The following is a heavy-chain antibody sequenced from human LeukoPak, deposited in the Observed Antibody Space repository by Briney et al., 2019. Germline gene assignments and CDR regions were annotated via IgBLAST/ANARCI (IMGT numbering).Heavy chain of an antibody. CDR2: IYSGGGA. Sequence: GGSLRLSCAASGFTVTSNYMSWVRQAPGKGLEWVSIIYSGGGAYYADSVKGRFTISRDNSRNTLFLQMNSLRAEDTTMYYCARVFPPNWFDPWGQGTLVTVSS. CDR3: ARVFPPNWFDP. D-gene: IGHD3-10*02. V-gene: IGHV3-66*01. CDR1: GFTVTSNY. J-gene: IGHJ5*02.